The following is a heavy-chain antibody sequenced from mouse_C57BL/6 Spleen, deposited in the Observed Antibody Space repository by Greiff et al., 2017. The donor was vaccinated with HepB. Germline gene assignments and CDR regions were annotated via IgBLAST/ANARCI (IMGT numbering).Heavy chain of an antibody. D-gene: IGHD3-2*02. CDR3: ARAAQALFDY. CDR2: IDPSDSYT. J-gene: IGHJ2*01. CDR1: GYTFTSYW. Sequence: QVQLKQPGAELVMPGASVKLSCKASGYTFTSYWMHWVKQRPGQGLEWIGEIDPSDSYTNYNQKFKGKSTLTVDKSSSTAYMQLSSLTSEDSAVYYCARAAQALFDYWGQGSTLTVSS. V-gene: IGHV1-69*01.